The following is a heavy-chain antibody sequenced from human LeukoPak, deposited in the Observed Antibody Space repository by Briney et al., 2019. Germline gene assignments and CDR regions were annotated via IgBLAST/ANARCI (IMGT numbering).Heavy chain of an antibody. J-gene: IGHJ3*02. V-gene: IGHV3-30-3*01. CDR1: GFTFSSYA. Sequence: GGSPRLSCAASGFTFSSYAMHWVRQAPGKGLEWVAVISYDGSNKYYADSVKGRFTISRDNAKSSLYLQINSLRAEDTAVYYCARGGRSTVFYGDYGLYAFDIWGQGTKVTVSS. CDR3: ARGGRSTVFYGDYGLYAFDI. CDR2: ISYDGSNK. D-gene: IGHD4-17*01.